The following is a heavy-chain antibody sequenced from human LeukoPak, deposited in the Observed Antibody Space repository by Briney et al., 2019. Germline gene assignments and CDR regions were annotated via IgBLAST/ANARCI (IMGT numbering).Heavy chain of an antibody. Sequence: GESLKISCKDSGYSFTSYWIGWVRQIPGKGLEWMGIIYPGGSDTRYSPSFQGQVTISADKSINTAYLQWSSLKASNTAIYYCARRGEAMDPFDYWGQGTLVTVSS. CDR2: IYPGGSDT. D-gene: IGHD5-18*01. J-gene: IGHJ4*02. CDR3: ARRGEAMDPFDY. V-gene: IGHV5-51*01. CDR1: GYSFTSYW.